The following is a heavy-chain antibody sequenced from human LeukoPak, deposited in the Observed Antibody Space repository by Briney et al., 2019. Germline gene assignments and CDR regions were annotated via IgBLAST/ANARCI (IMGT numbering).Heavy chain of an antibody. Sequence: ASVKVSCKASGGTFSSYAISGVRQAPGQGLEWMGRIIPIFGTANYAQKFQGRVTITTDESTSTAYMELSSLRSEDTAVYYCARGPKGDAFDIWGQGTMVTVSS. CDR1: GGTFSSYA. CDR3: ARGPKGDAFDI. V-gene: IGHV1-69*05. J-gene: IGHJ3*02. CDR2: IIPIFGTA.